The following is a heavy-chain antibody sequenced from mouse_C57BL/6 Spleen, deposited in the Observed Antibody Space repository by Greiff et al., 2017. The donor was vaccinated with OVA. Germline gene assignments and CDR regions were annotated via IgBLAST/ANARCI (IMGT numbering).Heavy chain of an antibody. D-gene: IGHD1-1*01. J-gene: IGHJ1*03. V-gene: IGHV5-4*01. CDR3: ARETTVRYFDV. Sequence: EVKVVESGGGLVKPGGSLKLSCAASGFTFSSYAMSWVRQTPEKRLEWVATISDGGSYTYYPDNVKGRFTISRDNAKNNLYLQMSHLKSEDTAMYYCARETTVRYFDVWGTGTTVTVSS. CDR1: GFTFSSYA. CDR2: ISDGGSYT.